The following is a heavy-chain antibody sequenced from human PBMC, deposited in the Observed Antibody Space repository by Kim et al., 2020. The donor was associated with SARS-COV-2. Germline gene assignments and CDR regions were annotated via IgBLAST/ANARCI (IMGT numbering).Heavy chain of an antibody. V-gene: IGHV1-2*05. J-gene: IGHJ3*02. D-gene: IGHD3-16*01. CDR2: INPNSGGT. CDR3: ARDDQWGNPRAFDI. Sequence: ASVKVSCKASGYTFTGYYMHWVRQAPGQGLEWMGRINPNSGGTNYAQKFQGRVTMTRDTSISTAYMELSRLRSDDTGVYYCARDDQWGNPRAFDIWGQGTMVTVSS. CDR1: GYTFTGYY.